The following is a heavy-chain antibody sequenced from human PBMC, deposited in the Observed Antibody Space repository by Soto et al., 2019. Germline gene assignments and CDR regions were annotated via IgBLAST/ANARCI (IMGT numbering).Heavy chain of an antibody. J-gene: IGHJ4*02. CDR1: GGSISSYY. Sequence: PSETLSLTCTVSGGSISSYYWSWIRQPPGKGLEWIGYIYYSASTNYSPSLKSRVTISVDTSKNQFSLNLSSVTAADTAVYYCARHLPYCGGDCYSPDYWGQGTLVTVSS. D-gene: IGHD2-21*02. CDR3: ARHLPYCGGDCYSPDY. V-gene: IGHV4-59*08. CDR2: IYYSAST.